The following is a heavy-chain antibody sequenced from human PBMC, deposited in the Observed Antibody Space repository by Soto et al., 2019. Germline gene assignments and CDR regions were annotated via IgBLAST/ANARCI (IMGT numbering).Heavy chain of an antibody. CDR2: IYYSEST. CDR1: GGSISSYY. J-gene: IGHJ4*02. Sequence: QVQLQESGPGLVKPSETLSLTCTVSGGSISSYYWSWIRQPPGKGLEWIGYIYYSESTNYNPSLXXRXXISVDTSKNQFSLQLSSVTAADTAVYYCARSDGRYWGQGTLVTVSS. CDR3: ARSDGRY. V-gene: IGHV4-59*01.